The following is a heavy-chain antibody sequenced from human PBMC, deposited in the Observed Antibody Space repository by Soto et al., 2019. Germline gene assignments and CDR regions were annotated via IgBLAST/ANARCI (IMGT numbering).Heavy chain of an antibody. V-gene: IGHV4-39*01. D-gene: IGHD4-17*01. J-gene: IGHJ4*02. Sequence: SETLSLTCTVSGGSIGGSSSYWAWIRQPPGKGLECIGSVHYSGSADYNPSLKSRVTISVDTSKNQFSLKLTSVTAADTAVYFCASFSGATYGDYGGGINYWGQGTLVTVSS. CDR1: GGSIGGSSSY. CDR3: ASFSGATYGDYGGGINY. CDR2: VHYSGSA.